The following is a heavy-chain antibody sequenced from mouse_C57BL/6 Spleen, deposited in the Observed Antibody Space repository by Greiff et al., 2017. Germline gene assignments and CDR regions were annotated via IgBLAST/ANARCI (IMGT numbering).Heavy chain of an antibody. CDR1: GFTFSSYT. V-gene: IGHV5-9*01. Sequence: EVQLVESGGGLVKPGGSLKLSCAASGFTFSSYTMSWVRQTPEKRLEWVATISGGGGNTYYPDSVKGRFTISRDNAKNTLSLQMSSLRSEDTALYYCARHEYYFDDWGQGTTLTVSS. CDR3: ARHEYYFDD. J-gene: IGHJ2*01. CDR2: ISGGGGNT.